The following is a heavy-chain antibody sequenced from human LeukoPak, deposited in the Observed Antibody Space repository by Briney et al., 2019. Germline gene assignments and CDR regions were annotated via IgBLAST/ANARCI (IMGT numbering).Heavy chain of an antibody. CDR2: IYTSGST. V-gene: IGHV4-61*02. J-gene: IGHJ6*03. CDR1: GGSISSGSYY. CDR3: ARGGKTPSAGYYYYMDV. D-gene: IGHD2-15*01. Sequence: SETLSLTCTVSGGSISSGSYYWSWIRQPAGKGLEWIGRIYTSGSTNYNPSLKSRVTISVDTSKNQFSLKLSSVTAADTAVYYCARGGKTPSAGYYYYMDVWGKGTTVTISS.